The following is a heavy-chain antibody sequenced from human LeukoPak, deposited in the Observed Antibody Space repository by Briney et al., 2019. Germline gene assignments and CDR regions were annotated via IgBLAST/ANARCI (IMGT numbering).Heavy chain of an antibody. Sequence: GGSLLLSCAASGFTFSSYSMNWVRQAPGKGLEWVSSISSSSNYIYYADSVKGRFTISRDNAKNSLYLQMNSLRAEDTAVYYCAREGHFDYWGQGTLVTVSS. CDR2: ISSSSNYI. V-gene: IGHV3-21*01. J-gene: IGHJ4*02. CDR1: GFTFSSYS. CDR3: AREGHFDY.